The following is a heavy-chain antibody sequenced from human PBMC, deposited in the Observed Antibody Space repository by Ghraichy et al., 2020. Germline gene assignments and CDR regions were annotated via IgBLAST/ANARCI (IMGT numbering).Heavy chain of an antibody. D-gene: IGHD6-25*01. CDR2: INHSGST. Sequence: SETLSLTCAVYGGSFSGYYWSWIRQPPGKGLEWIGEINHSGSTNYNPSLKSRVTISVDTSKNQFSLKLSSVTAADTAVYYCATVPARTKPPGLSYYYGMDVWGQGTTVTVSS. V-gene: IGHV4-34*01. CDR3: ATVPARTKPPGLSYYYGMDV. J-gene: IGHJ6*02. CDR1: GGSFSGYY.